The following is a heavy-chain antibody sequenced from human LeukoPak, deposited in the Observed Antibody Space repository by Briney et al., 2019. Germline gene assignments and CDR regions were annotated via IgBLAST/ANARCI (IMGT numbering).Heavy chain of an antibody. V-gene: IGHV3-48*03. CDR3: ARKRIADLGDETSFGGTPFDS. CDR1: GFTFNTYH. D-gene: IGHD3-16*01. Sequence: GRSLRLSCVASGFTFNTYHMNWVRQAPGKGLEWLSGITSGASVIYYADSVKGRFTISRDDAKNSVFLQVSGLTVDDTAVYYCARKRIADLGDETSFGGTPFDSWGQGTLGIVSS. J-gene: IGHJ4*02. CDR2: ITSGASVI.